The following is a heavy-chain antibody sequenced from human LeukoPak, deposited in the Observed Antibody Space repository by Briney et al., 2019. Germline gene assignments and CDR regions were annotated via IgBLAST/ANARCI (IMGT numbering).Heavy chain of an antibody. Sequence: ASVKVSCKASGYTFTSYYMHWVRQAPGQGLEWMGIINPSGGSTSYAQKFQGRVTMTRDTSTSTVYMELSSRRSEDTAVYYYARKSPDSRSGGLDYGGQGPVVTVTS. J-gene: IGHJ4*02. CDR2: INPSGGST. CDR3: ARKSPDSRSGGLDY. V-gene: IGHV1-46*01. D-gene: IGHD6-13*01. CDR1: GYTFTSYY.